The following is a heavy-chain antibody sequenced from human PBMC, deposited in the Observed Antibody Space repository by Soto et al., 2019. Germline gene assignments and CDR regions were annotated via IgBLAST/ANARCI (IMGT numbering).Heavy chain of an antibody. V-gene: IGHV1-18*01. CDR1: GYTFTSYG. CDR2: ISAYNGNT. D-gene: IGHD6-19*01. J-gene: IGHJ4*02. CDR3: ASDLAVGLVDY. Sequence: QVQLVQSGAEVKKPGASVKVSCKASGYTFTSYGISWVRQAPGQGLEWMGWISAYNGNTNYAQKLQGRVTMTTATSTSTANMELRSMRSDDTAVYSCASDLAVGLVDYWGQGALVTVSS.